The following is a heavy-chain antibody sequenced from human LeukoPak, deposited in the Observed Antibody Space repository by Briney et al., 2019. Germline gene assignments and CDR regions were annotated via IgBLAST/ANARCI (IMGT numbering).Heavy chain of an antibody. D-gene: IGHD2-15*01. CDR1: GFPFSIYT. CDR2: ISGSSNDI. V-gene: IGHV3-21*01. J-gene: IGHJ4*02. Sequence: AGGSLRLSCAASGFPFSIYTMNWVRQAPGEGLEWVSSISGSSNDIYYADSVKGRFTISRDNAKNSLYLQMNSLRAEDTAVYYCATDYYCSGGSCYPPDWGQGTLVTVSS. CDR3: ATDYYCSGGSCYPPD.